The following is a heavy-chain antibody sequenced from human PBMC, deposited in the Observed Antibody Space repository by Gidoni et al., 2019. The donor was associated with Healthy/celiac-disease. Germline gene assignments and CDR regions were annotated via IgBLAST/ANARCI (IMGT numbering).Heavy chain of an antibody. CDR1: GFTFSNAW. Sequence: EVQLVESRGGLVKPGGSLRLSCAASGFTFSNAWMSWVRQAPGKGLEWVGRIKSKTDGGTTDYAAPVKGRFTISRDDSKNTLYLQMNSLKTEDTAVYYCTTDRDWYYDKRGMDVWGQGTTVTVSS. J-gene: IGHJ6*02. D-gene: IGHD3-22*01. CDR3: TTDRDWYYDKRGMDV. V-gene: IGHV3-15*01. CDR2: IKSKTDGGTT.